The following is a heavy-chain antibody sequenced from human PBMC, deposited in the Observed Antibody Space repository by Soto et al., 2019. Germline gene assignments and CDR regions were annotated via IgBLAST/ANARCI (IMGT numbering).Heavy chain of an antibody. J-gene: IGHJ4*02. CDR2: IKQDGSEK. CDR1: GFTFSSYW. CDR3: ARCVGDYGDYVDY. V-gene: IGHV3-7*01. D-gene: IGHD4-17*01. Sequence: ESGGGLVQPGGSLRLSCAASGFTFSSYWMSWVRQAPGKGLEWVANIKQDGSEKYYVDSVKGRFTISRDNAKNSLYLQMNSLRAEDTAVYYCARCVGDYGDYVDYWGQGTLVTVSS.